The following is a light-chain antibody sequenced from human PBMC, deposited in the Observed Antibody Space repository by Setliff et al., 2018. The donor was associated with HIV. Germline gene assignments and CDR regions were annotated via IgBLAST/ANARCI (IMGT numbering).Light chain of an antibody. CDR2: EVS. V-gene: IGLV2-14*01. CDR3: SSNTSSSPLYV. J-gene: IGLJ1*01. Sequence: QSALTQPASVSGSPGQSITISCPAISSDFGDYQSVSWYQQHPGKAPKLMIYEVSDRPSGVSHRFSGSKSGNTASLTISRLQAEDEADYFCSSNTSSSPLYVFATGTKV. CDR1: SSDFGDYQS.